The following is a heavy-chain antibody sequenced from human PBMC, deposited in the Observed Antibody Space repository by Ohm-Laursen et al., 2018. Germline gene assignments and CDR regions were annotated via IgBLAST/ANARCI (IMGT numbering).Heavy chain of an antibody. CDR1: GFTFTSFW. J-gene: IGHJ6*02. V-gene: IGHV3-7*01. CDR2: IKQDGSEK. CDR3: ARDAPNYKTISGVVTALGMDV. D-gene: IGHD3-3*01. Sequence: SLRLSCTASGFTFTSFWMSWVRQAPGKGLEWVANIKQDGSEKYYVDSVKGRFSISRGNAKNSLYLQMNSLRAEDTAVYYCARDAPNYKTISGVVTALGMDVWGQGTTVTVSS.